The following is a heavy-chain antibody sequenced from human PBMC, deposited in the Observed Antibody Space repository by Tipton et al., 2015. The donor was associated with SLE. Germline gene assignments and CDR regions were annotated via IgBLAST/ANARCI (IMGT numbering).Heavy chain of an antibody. D-gene: IGHD3-16*01. J-gene: IGHJ6*02. V-gene: IGHV3-9*01. CDR2: ISWNSGSI. CDR1: GFTFDDYA. Sequence: SLRLSCAASGFTFDDYAMHWVRQAPGKGLEWVSGISWNSGSIGYADSVKGRFTISRDNAKNSLYLQMNSLRAEDTALYYCAKDCTPYGWPYYYGMDVWGQGTTVTVSS. CDR3: AKDCTPYGWPYYYGMDV.